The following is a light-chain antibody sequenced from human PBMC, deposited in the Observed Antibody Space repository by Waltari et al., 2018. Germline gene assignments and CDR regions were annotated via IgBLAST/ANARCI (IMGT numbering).Light chain of an antibody. J-gene: IGKJ5*01. CDR1: QSIFTY. V-gene: IGKV3-11*01. CDR3: QQRNNGPIT. Sequence: ETVLTQSPATLSLSPGGRATLSCRASQSIFTYLAWYQQKPGQAPRLLIYGASNRATGDPARFSGSASGTVFALTISSLEPEDFAVYYCQQRNNGPITSGQGTRLEIK. CDR2: GAS.